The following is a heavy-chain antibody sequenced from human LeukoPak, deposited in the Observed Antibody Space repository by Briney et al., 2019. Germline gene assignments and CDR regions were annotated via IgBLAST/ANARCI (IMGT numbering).Heavy chain of an antibody. Sequence: PGGSLRLPCAASEFTFSIYAIHWVRQAPGKGLEWVAVISYDGSKKYYADSMKGRFTISRDNSKNTLYLQINSLRAEDTAVYYCARDPILYDRIGVVPTAQPLGYLDLWGRGTLVTVSS. V-gene: IGHV3-30*04. CDR2: ISYDGSKK. J-gene: IGHJ2*01. D-gene: IGHD2-2*01. CDR1: EFTFSIYA. CDR3: ARDPILYDRIGVVPTAQPLGYLDL.